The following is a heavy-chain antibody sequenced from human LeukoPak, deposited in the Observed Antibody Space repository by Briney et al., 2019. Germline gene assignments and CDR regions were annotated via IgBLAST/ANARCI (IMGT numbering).Heavy chain of an antibody. D-gene: IGHD3-22*01. CDR1: GYTFTSYG. Sequence: ASVKVSCKASGYTFTSYGISWVRQAPGQGLEWMGWISAYNGNANYAQKLQGRVTMTTDTSTSTAYMELRSLRSDGTAVYYCARETDDSSGYPYDYWGQGTLVTVSS. CDR2: ISAYNGNA. CDR3: ARETDDSSGYPYDY. V-gene: IGHV1-18*01. J-gene: IGHJ4*02.